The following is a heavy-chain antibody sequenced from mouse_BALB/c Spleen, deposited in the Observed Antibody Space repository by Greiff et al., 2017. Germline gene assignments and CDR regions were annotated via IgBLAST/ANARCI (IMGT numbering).Heavy chain of an antibody. CDR1: GYTFSSYW. CDR3: AREGDGYDGGFAY. D-gene: IGHD2-2*01. J-gene: IGHJ3*01. Sequence: QVQLQQSGAELMKPGASVKISCKATGYTFSSYWIEWVKQRPGHGLEWIGEILPGSGSTNYNEKFKGKATFTADTSSNTAYMQLSSLTSEDSAVYYCAREGDGYDGGFAYWGQGTLVTVSA. V-gene: IGHV1-9*01. CDR2: ILPGSGST.